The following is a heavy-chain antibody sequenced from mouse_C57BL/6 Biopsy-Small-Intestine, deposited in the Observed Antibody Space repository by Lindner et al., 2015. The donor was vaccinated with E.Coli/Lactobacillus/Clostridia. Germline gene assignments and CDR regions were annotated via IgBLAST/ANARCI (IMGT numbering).Heavy chain of an antibody. CDR1: GYSFTGYN. J-gene: IGHJ4*01. D-gene: IGHD1-1*01. CDR2: INPYYGST. CDR3: ARDSLFITTMVDEGAMDY. V-gene: IGHV1-39*01. Sequence: VQLQESGAELVKPGASVKISCKASGYSFTGYNMNWVKQSHGKSLEWIGNINPYYGSTSYNQKFKGKATLTVDKSSSTAYMQLNSLTSEDSAVYYCARDSLFITTMVDEGAMDYWGQGTSVTVSS.